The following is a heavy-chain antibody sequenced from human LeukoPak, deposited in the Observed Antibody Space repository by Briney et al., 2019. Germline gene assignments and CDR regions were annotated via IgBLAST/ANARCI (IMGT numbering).Heavy chain of an antibody. CDR3: ARDLPARGDY. CDR1: GFTFSSYS. Sequence: SGGSLRLSCAASGFTFSSYSMNWVRQAPGKGLEWVSSISSSSSYIYYADSVKGRFTISRDNAKNSLYLQMNSLRAEDTAVYYCARDLPARGDYWGQGTLVTVSS. D-gene: IGHD6-6*01. CDR2: ISSSSSYI. J-gene: IGHJ4*02. V-gene: IGHV3-21*01.